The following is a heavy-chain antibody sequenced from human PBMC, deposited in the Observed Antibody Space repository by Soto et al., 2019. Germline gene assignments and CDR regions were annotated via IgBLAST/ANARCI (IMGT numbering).Heavy chain of an antibody. CDR1: GFTFSNAW. CDR2: IRSKANSYAT. Sequence: PGGSLRLSCAASGFTFSNAWMSWVRQAPGKGLEWVGRIRSKANSYATAYAASVKGRFTISRDDSKNTAYLQMNSLKTEDTAVYYCTSERYCSGGSCWGQGTLVTVSS. J-gene: IGHJ4*02. CDR3: TSERYCSGGSC. V-gene: IGHV3-73*01. D-gene: IGHD2-15*01.